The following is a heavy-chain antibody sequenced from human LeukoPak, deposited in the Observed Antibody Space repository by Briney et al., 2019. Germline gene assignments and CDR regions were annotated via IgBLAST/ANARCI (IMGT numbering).Heavy chain of an antibody. Sequence: GGSLRLSCVDSGFTSSNYAMSWVRQAPGGGLEWVAAISGNGGTTYYADSVKGRFTISRDNSKNTLYLQMNSLRAEDTAVFYCAKATTVSAAGSHFVYWGQGTLVTVSS. CDR3: AKATTVSAAGSHFVY. CDR2: ISGNGGTT. V-gene: IGHV3-23*01. D-gene: IGHD6-13*01. CDR1: GFTSSNYA. J-gene: IGHJ4*02.